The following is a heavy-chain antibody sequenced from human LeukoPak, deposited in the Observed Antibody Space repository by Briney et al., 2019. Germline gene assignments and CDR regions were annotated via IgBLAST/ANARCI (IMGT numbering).Heavy chain of an antibody. CDR3: ASITYDYWSSYYRPDDP. Sequence: ASVKVSCKASGYTFTSYGISWVRQAPGQGLEWMGWISIYNGNTDYAQKLRGRVTMTTDKSTSTAYLELRSLRSEDTAVYYCASITYDYWSSYYRPDDPWDQGTLVTVSS. CDR1: GYTFTSYG. V-gene: IGHV1-18*01. J-gene: IGHJ5*02. CDR2: ISIYNGNT. D-gene: IGHD3-3*01.